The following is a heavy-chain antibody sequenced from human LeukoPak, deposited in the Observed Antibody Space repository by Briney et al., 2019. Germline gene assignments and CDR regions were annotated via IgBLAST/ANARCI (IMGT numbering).Heavy chain of an antibody. Sequence: SVKVSCKASGGTCISYAISWVRQAPGQGLEWMGGIIPIFGTANYAQKFQGRVTITADESTSTAYMELSSLRSEDTAVYYCARGGTSWGPYYFDYWGQGTLVTVSS. V-gene: IGHV1-69*13. CDR2: IIPIFGTA. CDR1: GGTCISYA. D-gene: IGHD2-2*01. CDR3: ARGGTSWGPYYFDY. J-gene: IGHJ4*02.